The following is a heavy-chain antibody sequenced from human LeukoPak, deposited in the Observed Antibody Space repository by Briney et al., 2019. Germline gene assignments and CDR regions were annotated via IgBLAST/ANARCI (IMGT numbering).Heavy chain of an antibody. D-gene: IGHD6-13*01. CDR3: ARGLAAADY. V-gene: IGHV4-30-2*01. CDR1: GGSISSGGYY. J-gene: IGHJ4*02. CDR2: IYHSGST. Sequence: SETLSLTCTVSGGSISSGGYYWSWIRQPPGKGLKWIGYIYHSGSTYYNPSLKSRVTISVGRSKNQFSLKLSSVTAADTAVYYCARGLAAADYWGQGTLVTVSS.